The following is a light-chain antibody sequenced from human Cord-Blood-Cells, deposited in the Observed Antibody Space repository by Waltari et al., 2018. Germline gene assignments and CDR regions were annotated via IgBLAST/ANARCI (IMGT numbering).Light chain of an antibody. CDR2: DVS. CDR1: SSDVGGYNY. Sequence: QSALTQPASVSGSPGQSITISCTGTSSDVGGYNYVSWYQQHPGKAPKLMIYDVSKRPSGVSNRVSGSKSGNTASLTISGLQAEDEADYYCSSYTSSSTWVFGGGTKLTGL. J-gene: IGLJ3*02. CDR3: SSYTSSSTWV. V-gene: IGLV2-14*01.